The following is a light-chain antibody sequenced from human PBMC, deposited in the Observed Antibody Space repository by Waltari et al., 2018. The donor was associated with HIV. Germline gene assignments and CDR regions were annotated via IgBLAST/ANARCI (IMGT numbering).Light chain of an antibody. CDR3: QQYYSSPLT. Sequence: DILMVQSPDSLAVSLGARATINCKSSRSLLYGTNDKNYVAWYQRKPGLPPRLFIHWGSMRESGVPDRFSGSGSGTDFILTITSLQAEDVGFYYCQQYYSSPLTFGQGTLLEIK. V-gene: IGKV4-1*01. CDR1: RSLLYGTNDKNY. J-gene: IGKJ5*01. CDR2: WGS.